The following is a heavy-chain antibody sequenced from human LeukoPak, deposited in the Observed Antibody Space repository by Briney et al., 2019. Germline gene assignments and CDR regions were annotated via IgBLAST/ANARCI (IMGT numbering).Heavy chain of an antibody. Sequence: GESLKISCAASGFTFSSYAMTWVRQAPGKGLEWVSAISGSGDPTNYADSVKGRFTISRDNSKNTLYLQMYSLRVEDTAVYYCARGMRANPRVYDYWGQGTLVTVSS. D-gene: IGHD1-14*01. J-gene: IGHJ4*02. CDR3: ARGMRANPRVYDY. CDR2: ISGSGDPT. V-gene: IGHV3-23*01. CDR1: GFTFSSYA.